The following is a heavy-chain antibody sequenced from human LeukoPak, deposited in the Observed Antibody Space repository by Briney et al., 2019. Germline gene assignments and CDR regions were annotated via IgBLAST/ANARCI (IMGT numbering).Heavy chain of an antibody. J-gene: IGHJ4*02. CDR3: ARRTTHYDFWSGYYY. Sequence: PSETLSLTCTVSGGSISSSSYYWGWVRQPPGKGLEWIGSIYYSGSTYYNPSLKSRVTISVDTSKNQFSLKLSSVTAADTAVYYCARRTTHYDFWSGYYYWGQGTLVTVSS. CDR2: IYYSGST. CDR1: GGSISSSSYY. V-gene: IGHV4-39*01. D-gene: IGHD3-3*01.